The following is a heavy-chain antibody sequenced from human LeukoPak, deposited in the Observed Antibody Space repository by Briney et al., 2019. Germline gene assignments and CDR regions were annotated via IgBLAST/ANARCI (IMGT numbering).Heavy chain of an antibody. CDR1: GFTFSSYW. V-gene: IGHV3-7*03. CDR3: AKASSYDFWSGYYGNDY. CDR2: IKQDGSEK. J-gene: IGHJ4*02. Sequence: GGSLRLSCAASGFTFSSYWMSWVRQAPGKGLEWVANIKQDGSEKYYVDSVKGRFTISRDNAKNSLYLQINSLRAEDTALYYCAKASSYDFWSGYYGNDYWGQGTLVTVSS. D-gene: IGHD3-3*01.